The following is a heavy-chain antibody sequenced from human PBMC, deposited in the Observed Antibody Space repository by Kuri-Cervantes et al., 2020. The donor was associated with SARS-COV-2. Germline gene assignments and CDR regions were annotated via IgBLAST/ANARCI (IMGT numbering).Heavy chain of an antibody. CDR2: IYYSGSV. J-gene: IGHJ6*02. V-gene: IGHV4-59*01. Sequence: ESLKISCSVSGGSISSYYWSWIRQPPGKGLEWIGHIYYSGSVNYNPSLMSRLTISVDKSKNQVSLKLTSVTAADTAVYYCARSAAAFYGMDVWGQGTTVTVSS. D-gene: IGHD2-2*01. CDR1: GGSISSYY. CDR3: ARSAAAFYGMDV.